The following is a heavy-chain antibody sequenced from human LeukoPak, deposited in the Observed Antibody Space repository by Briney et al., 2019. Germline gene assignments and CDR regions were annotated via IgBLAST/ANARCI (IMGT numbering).Heavy chain of an antibody. CDR3: ARSNIVGATARGADY. D-gene: IGHD1-26*01. Sequence: ASVKVSCKASGGTFSSYAISWVRQAPGQGLEWMGGIIPIFGTANYAQKFQGRVTITADESTSTAYMELSSLRSEDTAVYYCARSNIVGATARGADYWGREPWSPSPQ. CDR2: IIPIFGTA. CDR1: GGTFSSYA. J-gene: IGHJ4*02. V-gene: IGHV1-69*01.